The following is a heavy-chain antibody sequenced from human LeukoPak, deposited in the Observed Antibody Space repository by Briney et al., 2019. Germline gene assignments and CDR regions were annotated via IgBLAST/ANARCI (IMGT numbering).Heavy chain of an antibody. V-gene: IGHV3-23*01. Sequence: GGSLRLSCAASGFSLADYAVTWVRQAPGKGLEWVSAILPSGGRTYYADSVKGRFTISRDNSENTLYLHMSSLRADDTAIYYCARDPNIKTSVTTGWEYWGQGTLVTVSS. J-gene: IGHJ4*02. CDR3: ARDPNIKTSVTTGWEY. CDR2: ILPSGGRT. CDR1: GFSLADYA. D-gene: IGHD4-17*01.